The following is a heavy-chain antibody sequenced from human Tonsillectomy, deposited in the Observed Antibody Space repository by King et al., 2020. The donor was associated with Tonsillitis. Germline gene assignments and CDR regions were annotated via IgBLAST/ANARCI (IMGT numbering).Heavy chain of an antibody. CDR3: ARRQSRGAPFDY. CDR2: ISSGSTYI. J-gene: IGHJ4*02. CDR1: GFTFSSYP. V-gene: IGHV3-21*01. D-gene: IGHD2-15*01. Sequence: VLLVESGGGLVNPGGSLRLSCAASGFTFSSYPMNWVRQAPGKGLEWVSSISSGSTYIQYADSVKGRFTISRDNAKNSLYLQMNSLRAEDTAVYYCARRQSRGAPFDYWGQGTLVTVSS.